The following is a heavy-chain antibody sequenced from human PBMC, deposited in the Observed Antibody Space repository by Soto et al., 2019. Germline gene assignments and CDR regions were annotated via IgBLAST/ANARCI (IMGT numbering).Heavy chain of an antibody. CDR2: TTSSGDVT. CDR1: GFTFNKYA. D-gene: IGHD1-1*01. J-gene: IGHJ4*02. Sequence: EVQLLESGGGLAQPGGSLRLSCGASGFTFNKYAVAWIRQAPGKGLAWVSSTTSSGDVTYYADSVKGRFTVSRDNSKYTLYLQMNSLRAEDTATYYCAKYSTTGASRLFDYWGQGTKVTVSS. CDR3: AKYSTTGASRLFDY. V-gene: IGHV3-23*01.